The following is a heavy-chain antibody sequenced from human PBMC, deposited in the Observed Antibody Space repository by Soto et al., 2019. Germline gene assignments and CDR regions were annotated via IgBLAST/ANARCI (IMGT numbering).Heavy chain of an antibody. V-gene: IGHV1-8*01. CDR3: ARELQRVVVAATHTDYYYYMDV. J-gene: IGHJ6*03. Sequence: QVQLVQSGAEVKKPGASVKVSCKASGYTFTSYDINWVRQATGQGLEWMGWMNPNSGNTGYAQKFQGRVTMTRNTSISTAYMELSSLRSEDTAVYYCARELQRVVVAATHTDYYYYMDVWGKGTTVTVSS. D-gene: IGHD2-15*01. CDR1: GYTFTSYD. CDR2: MNPNSGNT.